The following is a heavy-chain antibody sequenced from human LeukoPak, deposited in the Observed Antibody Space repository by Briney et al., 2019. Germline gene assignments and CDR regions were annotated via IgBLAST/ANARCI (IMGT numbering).Heavy chain of an antibody. CDR3: ARVPTETWPRYYFDY. V-gene: IGHV1-18*04. CDR1: GYTFTSYG. J-gene: IGHJ4*02. Sequence: ASVKVSCKASGYTFTSYGISWVRQAPGQGLEWMGWISAYNGNTNYAQKLQGRVTMTTDTSTSTAYMELRSLRSDDTAVYYCARVPTETWPRYYFDYWGQGTLVTVSS. CDR2: ISAYNGNT. D-gene: IGHD5-12*01.